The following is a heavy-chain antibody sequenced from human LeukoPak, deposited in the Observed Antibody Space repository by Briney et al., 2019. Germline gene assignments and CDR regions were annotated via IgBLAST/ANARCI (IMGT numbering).Heavy chain of an antibody. CDR2: IIPIFGTA. CDR3: AREVAGYYLDY. V-gene: IGHV1-69*05. J-gene: IGHJ4*02. D-gene: IGHD6-19*01. CDR1: GGTLSSYA. Sequence: SVKVSCKASGGTLSSYAISWVRQAPGQGLEWMGRIIPIFGTANYAQKFQGRVTITTDESTSTAYMELSSLKSADTAVYYGAREVAGYYLDYGGQGTLVTVPS.